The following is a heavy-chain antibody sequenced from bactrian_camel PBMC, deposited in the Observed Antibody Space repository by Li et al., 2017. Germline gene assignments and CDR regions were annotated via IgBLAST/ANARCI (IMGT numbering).Heavy chain of an antibody. Sequence: HVQLVESGGGSVQPGGSLKLSCVGSGYSFSTYCMAWFRQVPGREREGVAVLDADGRTTLYRDSVKGRFTISKDYAKNTLYLQMDSLKPEDTAMYYCAANSVCLPATIATVDSVTEYGYWGQGTQVTVS. D-gene: IGHD4*01. CDR1: GYSFSTYC. CDR2: LDADGRTT. J-gene: IGHJ4*01. CDR3: AANSVCLPATIATVDSVTEYGY. V-gene: IGHV3S1*01.